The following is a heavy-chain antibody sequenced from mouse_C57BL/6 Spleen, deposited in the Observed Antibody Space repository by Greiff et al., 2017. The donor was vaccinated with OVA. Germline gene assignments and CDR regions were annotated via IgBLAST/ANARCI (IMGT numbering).Heavy chain of an antibody. D-gene: IGHD2-4*01. Sequence: VKLVESGAELARPGASVKLSCKASGYTFTSYGISWVKQRTGQGLEWIGEIYPRSGNTYYNEKFKGKATLTADKSSSTAYMELRSLTSEDSAVYFCARRSYYEYDETYWGQGTLVTVSA. J-gene: IGHJ3*01. V-gene: IGHV1-81*01. CDR1: GYTFTSYG. CDR2: IYPRSGNT. CDR3: ARRSYYEYDETY.